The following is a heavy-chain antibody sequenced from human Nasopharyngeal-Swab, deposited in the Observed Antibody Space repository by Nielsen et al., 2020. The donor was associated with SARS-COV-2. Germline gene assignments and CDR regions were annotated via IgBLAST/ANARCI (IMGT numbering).Heavy chain of an antibody. Sequence: SLKISCAASGFTFDDYAMHWVRQAPGKGLEWISGLSWNSISIGYADSVKGRFTLSRDNARNSLYLQMNSLTVEDTALYYCAKDIFGVYRGRTYYYGMDVWGQGTTVTVSS. V-gene: IGHV3-9*01. CDR1: GFTFDDYA. CDR3: AKDIFGVYRGRTYYYGMDV. J-gene: IGHJ6*02. D-gene: IGHD1-26*01. CDR2: LSWNSISI.